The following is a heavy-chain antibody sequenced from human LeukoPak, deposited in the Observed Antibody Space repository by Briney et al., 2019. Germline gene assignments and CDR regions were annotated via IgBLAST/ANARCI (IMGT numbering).Heavy chain of an antibody. CDR1: GYSFTNYG. V-gene: IGHV7-4-1*02. CDR2: INTNTGNP. J-gene: IGHJ4*02. Sequence: ASVKVSCKASGYSFTNYGLNWVRQAPGQGLEWMGWINTNTGNPTYAQGFTGRFVFSLDTSVSTAYLQISSLKAEDTAVYYCARVDSYFDYWGQGTLVTVSS. CDR3: ARVDSYFDY.